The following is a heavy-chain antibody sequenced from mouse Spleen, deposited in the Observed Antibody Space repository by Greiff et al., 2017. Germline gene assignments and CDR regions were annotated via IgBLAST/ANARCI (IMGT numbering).Heavy chain of an antibody. CDR2: ISSGGGNT. J-gene: IGHJ2*01. CDR3: ARRGPTTALDY. D-gene: IGHD1-2*01. CDR1: GFTFSSYA. Sequence: DVKLVESGGGLVKLGGSLKLSCAASGFTFSSYAMSWVRQTPEKRLEWVATISSGGGNTYYPDSVKGRFTISRDNAKNTLYLQMSSLKSEDTAMYYCARRGPTTALDYWGQGTTLTVSS. V-gene: IGHV5-9*04.